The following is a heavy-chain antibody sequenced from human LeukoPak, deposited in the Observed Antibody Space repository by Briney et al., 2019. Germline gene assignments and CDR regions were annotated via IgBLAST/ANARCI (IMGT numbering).Heavy chain of an antibody. Sequence: SETPSLTCTVSGGSISSYYWSWIRQPPGKRLEWIGYIYYSGSTNYNPSLKSRVTISVDTSKNQFSLKLSSVTAADTAVYYCARGIVSNPWFDPWGQGTLVTVSS. V-gene: IGHV4-59*01. CDR2: IYYSGST. D-gene: IGHD3-16*02. CDR3: ARGIVSNPWFDP. J-gene: IGHJ5*02. CDR1: GGSISSYY.